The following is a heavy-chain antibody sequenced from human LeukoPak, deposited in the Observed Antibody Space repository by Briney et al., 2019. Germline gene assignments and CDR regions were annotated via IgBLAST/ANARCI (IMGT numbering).Heavy chain of an antibody. CDR1: GFTFSSYG. J-gene: IGHJ4*02. D-gene: IGHD5-18*01. Sequence: GRSLRLSCAASGFTFSSYGMHWVRQAPGKGLEWVAVTSYDGSNKYYADSVKGRFTISRDNSKDTLYLQMNSLRAEDTAVYYCARRHSEYSYGHFDYWGQGTLVTVSS. CDR2: TSYDGSNK. CDR3: ARRHSEYSYGHFDY. V-gene: IGHV3-30*03.